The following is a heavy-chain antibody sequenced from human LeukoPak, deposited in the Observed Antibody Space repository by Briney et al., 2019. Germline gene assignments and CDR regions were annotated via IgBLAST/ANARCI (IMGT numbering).Heavy chain of an antibody. D-gene: IGHD1-26*01. CDR2: FHYSGST. Sequence: PSETLSLTCTVSSDSITSYYWSWIRQPPGKGLEWIAYFHYSGSTNYNPSLKGRVTISVDTSKNQFSLKLNSVTAADTATYYCSRESGAFCPFGYWGQGTLVIVSS. CDR3: SRESGAFCPFGY. J-gene: IGHJ4*02. V-gene: IGHV4-59*12. CDR1: SDSITSYY.